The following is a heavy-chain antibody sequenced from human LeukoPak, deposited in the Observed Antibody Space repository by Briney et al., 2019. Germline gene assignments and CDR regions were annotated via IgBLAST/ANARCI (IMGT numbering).Heavy chain of an antibody. CDR2: INPNSGCT. Sequence: ASVKVSCKASGYTFTCYYMHWVRQAPGQGLEWLGWINPNSGCTNYAQKFQGWVTMTRDTSISTAYMELSRLRSDDTAVYYCAILGEAAGKGGYFDYWGQGTLVTVSS. CDR3: AILGEAAGKGGYFDY. D-gene: IGHD6-13*01. J-gene: IGHJ4*02. CDR1: GYTFTCYY. V-gene: IGHV1-2*04.